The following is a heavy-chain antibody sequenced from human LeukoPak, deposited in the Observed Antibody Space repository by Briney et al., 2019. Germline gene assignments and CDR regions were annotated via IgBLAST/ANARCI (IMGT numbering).Heavy chain of an antibody. V-gene: IGHV3-23*01. CDR1: GFSFSGYW. J-gene: IGHJ6*03. D-gene: IGHD4-17*01. CDR3: AKSGRPPSYGDHVFRYYFYMDV. CDR2: ISHSGDT. Sequence: GGSLRLSCEGSGFSFSGYWMTWVRQAPGKGLEWVSTISHSGDTYYADSVKGRFIISRDNSKNTLYLQMNSLRAEDTAVYYCAKSGRPPSYGDHVFRYYFYMDVWGKGTTATISS.